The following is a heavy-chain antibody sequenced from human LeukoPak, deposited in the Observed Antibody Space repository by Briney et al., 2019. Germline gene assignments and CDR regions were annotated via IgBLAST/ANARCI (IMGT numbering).Heavy chain of an antibody. CDR2: IYSGGST. Sequence: GGSLRLSCAASGFTFSSNYMSWVRQAPGKGLEWVSVIYSGGSTYYADSVKGRFTISRGNSKNTLYLQMNSLRAEDTAVYYCARYYYDILTGYFDYWGQGTLVTVSS. CDR3: ARYYYDILTGYFDY. V-gene: IGHV3-53*01. CDR1: GFTFSSNY. J-gene: IGHJ4*02. D-gene: IGHD3-9*01.